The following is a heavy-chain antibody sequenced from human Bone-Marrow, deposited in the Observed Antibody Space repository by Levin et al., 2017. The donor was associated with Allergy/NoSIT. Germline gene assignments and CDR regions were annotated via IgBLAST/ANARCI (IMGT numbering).Heavy chain of an antibody. CDR2: ISGSGSIT. CDR3: AKDRDSSSARAYGLDV. D-gene: IGHD3-22*01. V-gene: IGHV3-23*02. J-gene: IGHJ6*02. Sequence: GESLKISCAASGFTFSTYAMTWVHQAPGKGLEWICSISGSGSITYYGDSVKGRVTISRDNSRDTLYLQMSSLRAEDTAVYFCAKDRDSSSARAYGLDVWGQGTTVTVSS. CDR1: GFTFSTYA.